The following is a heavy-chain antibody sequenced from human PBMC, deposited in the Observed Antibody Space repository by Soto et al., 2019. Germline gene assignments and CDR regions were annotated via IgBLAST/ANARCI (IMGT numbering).Heavy chain of an antibody. V-gene: IGHV1-18*01. CDR2: ISAYNGNT. D-gene: IGHD2-2*01. Sequence: VKVSCKASGYTFTSYGISWVRQAPGQGLEWMGWISAYNGNTNYAQKLQGRVTMTTDTSTSTAYMELRSLRSDDTAVYYCARDHLRDIVVVPAATTFDYWGQGTLVTVAS. CDR3: ARDHLRDIVVVPAATTFDY. CDR1: GYTFTSYG. J-gene: IGHJ4*02.